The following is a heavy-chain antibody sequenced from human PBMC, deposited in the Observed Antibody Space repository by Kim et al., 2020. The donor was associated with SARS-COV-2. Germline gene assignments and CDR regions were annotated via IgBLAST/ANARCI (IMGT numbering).Heavy chain of an antibody. V-gene: IGHV1-69*01. D-gene: IGHD1-26*01. J-gene: IGHJ3*02. Sequence: KFQGRVTITADESTSTAYMELSSLRSEDTAVYYCARLGGRATISDAFDIWGQGTMVTVSS. CDR3: ARLGGRATISDAFDI.